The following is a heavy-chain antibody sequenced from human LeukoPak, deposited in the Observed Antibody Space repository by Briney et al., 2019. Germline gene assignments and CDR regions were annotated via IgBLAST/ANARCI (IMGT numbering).Heavy chain of an antibody. D-gene: IGHD2-15*01. Sequence: GVSVKVSCXVSGYTLTVLSMHWVRQARGKGLEWMAGFDPEDGETIYAQKFQGRVTMTEDTSTDTAYMELSSLRSEDTAVYYCATDLPPSTVVAATLLFYWGQGTLVTVSS. J-gene: IGHJ4*02. CDR3: ATDLPPSTVVAATLLFY. CDR1: GYTLTVLS. V-gene: IGHV1-24*01. CDR2: FDPEDGET.